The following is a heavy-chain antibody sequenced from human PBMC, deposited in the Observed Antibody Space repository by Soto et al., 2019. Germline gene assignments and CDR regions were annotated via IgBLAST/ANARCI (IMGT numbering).Heavy chain of an antibody. V-gene: IGHV3-30-3*01. CDR3: AREDDYGYRYINYGLDV. J-gene: IGHJ6*02. D-gene: IGHD4-17*01. CDR2: ISFDGTKK. CDR1: GFTFNIYA. Sequence: HLGGSLRLSCAASGFTFNIYALHWVRQAPGKGLEWVAVISFDGTKKYYSDSVKGRFTISRDNLKNTLYLQMNNLRVEDAALYFCAREDDYGYRYINYGLDVWGQGTTVTVSS.